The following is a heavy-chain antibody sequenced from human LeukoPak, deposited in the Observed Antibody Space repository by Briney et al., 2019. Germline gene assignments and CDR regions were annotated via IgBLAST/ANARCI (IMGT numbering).Heavy chain of an antibody. CDR2: ISGSGGST. Sequence: GGSLGLSCAASGFTFSSYAMSGVRQAPGKGLEWVSAISGSGGSTYYADSVKGRFTISRDNSKNTLYLQMNSLRAEDTAVYYCAKPGSSSWYSLNYYYGIDVWGQGTTVTVSS. D-gene: IGHD6-13*01. CDR3: AKPGSSSWYSLNYYYGIDV. V-gene: IGHV3-23*01. CDR1: GFTFSSYA. J-gene: IGHJ6*02.